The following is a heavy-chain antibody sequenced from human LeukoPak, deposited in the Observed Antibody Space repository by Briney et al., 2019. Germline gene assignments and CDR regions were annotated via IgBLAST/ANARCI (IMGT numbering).Heavy chain of an antibody. D-gene: IGHD6-19*01. CDR1: GASISSNNW. J-gene: IGHJ4*02. V-gene: IGHV4-4*02. CDR3: AAGSGWYKIDY. CDR2: MYHTGSA. Sequence: PSETLSLTCAVSGASISSNNWWTWVRQPPGKGLEWIGEMYHTGSANYNPSLQSRVTISVDRSKNQFSLNLSSVTAADTAVYYCAAGSGWYKIDYWGQGTLVTVSS.